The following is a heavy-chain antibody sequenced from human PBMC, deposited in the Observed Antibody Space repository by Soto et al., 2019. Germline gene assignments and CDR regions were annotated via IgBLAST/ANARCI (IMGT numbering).Heavy chain of an antibody. CDR3: AGRLTTAASLDY. CDR2: IHGGGST. D-gene: IGHD3-16*01. Sequence: VQLVESGGGLIQPGGSLRLSCAASGFSVSNNHMTWIRQTAGKGLELVSFIHGGGSTSYADSVKGRFTISRDNSKNTLYLQMDRLRAEDTVIYYCAGRLTTAASLDYWGQGTLVTVSS. J-gene: IGHJ4*02. V-gene: IGHV3-53*01. CDR1: GFSVSNNH.